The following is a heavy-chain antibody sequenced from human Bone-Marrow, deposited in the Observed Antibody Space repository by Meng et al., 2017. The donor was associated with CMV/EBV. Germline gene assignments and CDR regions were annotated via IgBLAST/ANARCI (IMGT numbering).Heavy chain of an antibody. Sequence: GESLKISCAASGFTFSSYGMHWVRQAPGKGLEWVAFIRYDGSNKYYADSVKGRFTISRDNSKNTLYLQMDSLRAEDTAVYYCAKAWFDPWGHGTLVTVSS. CDR1: GFTFSSYG. J-gene: IGHJ5*02. CDR2: IRYDGSNK. CDR3: AKAWFDP. V-gene: IGHV3-30*02.